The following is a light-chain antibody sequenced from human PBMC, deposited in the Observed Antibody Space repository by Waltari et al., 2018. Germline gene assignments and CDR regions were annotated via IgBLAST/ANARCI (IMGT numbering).Light chain of an antibody. CDR1: SGSVSTSYY. CDR3: VLYMGSGIWV. V-gene: IGLV8-61*01. Sequence: QTVVTQEPSFSVSPGGTVTLTCGLNSGSVSTSYYPSWYQQTPGQAPRTLIYSTNTRPSGVPDRFSGSILGNKAALTITGAQADDESDYYCVLYMGSGIWVFGGGTKLTVL. CDR2: STN. J-gene: IGLJ3*02.